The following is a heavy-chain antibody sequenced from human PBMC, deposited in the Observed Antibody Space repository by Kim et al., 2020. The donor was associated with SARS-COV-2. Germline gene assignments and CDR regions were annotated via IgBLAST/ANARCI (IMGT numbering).Heavy chain of an antibody. CDR3: SSAGGLLWFGELLYRNYYGIDV. J-gene: IGHJ6*01. CDR2: MNPNIGNS. Sequence: ASVKVSCKASGYTFTSYDINWVRQATGQGLEWMGWMNPNIGNSGYAQQLQGRDTMTRNTSTSTAYMELSSLRSEDTAVYYCSSAGGLLWFGELLYRNYYGIDVWGQEPTVTVSS. CDR1: GYTFTSYD. V-gene: IGHV1-8*01. D-gene: IGHD3-10*01.